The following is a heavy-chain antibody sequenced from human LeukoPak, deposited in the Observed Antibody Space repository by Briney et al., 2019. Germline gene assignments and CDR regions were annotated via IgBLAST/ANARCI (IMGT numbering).Heavy chain of an antibody. D-gene: IGHD6-19*01. J-gene: IGHJ3*02. Sequence: GGSLRLSCAASGFTFSSYWMRWVRQAPGKGLEWVANIKQDGSEKYYMDSVKGRFTISRDNAKNSLYLQMNSLRAEDTAVYYCAREASGIPVAGTRDAFDIWGQGTMVTVSS. CDR3: AREASGIPVAGTRDAFDI. V-gene: IGHV3-7*01. CDR2: IKQDGSEK. CDR1: GFTFSSYW.